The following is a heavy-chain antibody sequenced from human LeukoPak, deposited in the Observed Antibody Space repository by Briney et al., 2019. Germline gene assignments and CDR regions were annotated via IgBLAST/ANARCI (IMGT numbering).Heavy chain of an antibody. CDR3: ARLTASFRGFDI. D-gene: IGHD3-16*02. V-gene: IGHV4-34*01. J-gene: IGHJ3*02. CDR1: GGSFSGYY. CDR2: INHSGST. Sequence: SETLSLTCAVYGGSFSGYYWSWIRQPPGKGLEWIGEINHSGSTNYNPSLKSRVTISVDTSKNQFSLKLSSVTAADTAVYYCARLTASFRGFDIWGQGTMVTVSS.